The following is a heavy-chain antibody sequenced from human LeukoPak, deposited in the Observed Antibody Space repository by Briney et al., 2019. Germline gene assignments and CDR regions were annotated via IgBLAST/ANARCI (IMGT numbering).Heavy chain of an antibody. V-gene: IGHV3-48*01. Sequence: PGGSLRLSCAASGFTFSSYSMNWVRQAPGKGLEWASYISSSSSMIYYADSVKVRFTISRDNAKNSLYLQMKSLRGEDTAIYYCARDYGDRPARFPYFDYWGQGTLVTVSS. J-gene: IGHJ4*02. CDR2: ISSSSSMI. CDR3: ARDYGDRPARFPYFDY. CDR1: GFTFSSYS. D-gene: IGHD4-17*01.